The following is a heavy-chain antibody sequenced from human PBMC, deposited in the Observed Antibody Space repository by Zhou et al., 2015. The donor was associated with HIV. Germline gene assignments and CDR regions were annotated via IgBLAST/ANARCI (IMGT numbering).Heavy chain of an antibody. V-gene: IGHV3-33*06. CDR2: MWHDGYTA. Sequence: QVQLVESGGRRGPAWGRSLRLSCAASGFTFSNYGINWVRQGPGKGLEWVAIMWHDGYTAYYADSVRGRLTVSRDNSKNTVYLQMNSLRSEDTGVYFCAKARLTMMSGVQSAFDTVGQGTMVTVSS. D-gene: IGHD3-10*01. CDR3: AKARLTMMSGVQSAFDT. J-gene: IGHJ3*02. CDR1: GFTFSNYG.